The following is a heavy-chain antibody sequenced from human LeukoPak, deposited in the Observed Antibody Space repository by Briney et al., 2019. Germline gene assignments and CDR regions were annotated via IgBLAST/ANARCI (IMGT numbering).Heavy chain of an antibody. CDR3: ARRRAVPGFYYFDY. J-gene: IGHJ4*02. CDR1: GGSISSYY. V-gene: IGHV4-59*08. Sequence: ETLSLTCTVSGGSISSYYWTWLRQPPGKGLEWIGYIYYSGSTNYNPSLKSRVTISVDTSKNQFSLKLSSLTAADTAVYYCARRRAVPGFYYFDYWGQGTLVTVSP. D-gene: IGHD6-19*01. CDR2: IYYSGST.